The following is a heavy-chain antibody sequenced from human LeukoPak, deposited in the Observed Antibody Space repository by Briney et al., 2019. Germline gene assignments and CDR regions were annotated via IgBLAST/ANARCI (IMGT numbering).Heavy chain of an antibody. D-gene: IGHD5-24*01. J-gene: IGHJ4*02. CDR2: IYYSGSS. CDR3: ARNRDGYNSFDY. Sequence: SQTLSLTCTVSGGSINNGGYYWSWVRQHPGKGLEWIGYIYYSGSSYYNASLRSRVTISVDTSKNHFSLKLSSVTAADTAVYYCARNRDGYNSFDYWGQGTLVTVSS. CDR1: GGSINNGGYY. V-gene: IGHV4-31*03.